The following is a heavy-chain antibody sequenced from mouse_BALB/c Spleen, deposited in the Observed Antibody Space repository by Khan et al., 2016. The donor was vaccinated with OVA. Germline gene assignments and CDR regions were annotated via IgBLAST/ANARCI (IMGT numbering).Heavy chain of an antibody. CDR2: ISPGSGTT. V-gene: IGHV1-77*01. J-gene: IGHJ4*01. CDR1: GDTVSDYS. CDR3: AHDYVYGAMDY. Sequence: QVQLQQSGPELVKPGASVKMSCRASGDTVSDYSINWVKQRPGQGLEWIGEISPGSGTTYYNEKFKDKATLTADTSSHTAFMQLSSLTSEDSAVYCCAHDYVYGAMDYWGQGTSVTVSS. D-gene: IGHD1-2*01.